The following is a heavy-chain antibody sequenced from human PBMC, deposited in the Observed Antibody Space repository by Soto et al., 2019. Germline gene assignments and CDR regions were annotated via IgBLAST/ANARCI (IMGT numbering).Heavy chain of an antibody. CDR3: ASGGAGSGPFTWELPDR. CDR1: GNTFTYRY. V-gene: IGHV1-45*02. D-gene: IGHD1-26*01. Sequence: SVKVCCKALGNTFTYRYLHWVRQAPGQALEWMGWITPFNGDVHYAQKFQERLTITTDRSINTAYMRMSSLRSDDTAMYYCASGGAGSGPFTWELPDRWGQGTLVTVSS. J-gene: IGHJ5*02. CDR2: ITPFNGDV.